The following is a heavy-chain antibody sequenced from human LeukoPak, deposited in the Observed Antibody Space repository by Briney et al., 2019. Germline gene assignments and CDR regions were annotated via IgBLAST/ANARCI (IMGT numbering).Heavy chain of an antibody. J-gene: IGHJ6*02. CDR3: AGVSVRVSVGHAMDV. D-gene: IGHD3-10*01. Sequence: GGSLRLSCAASGFNVNSNHMTWVRQAPGKGLEWVSVIYSGYGTSYADYVKGRFTISRDNSKNTLYLQMNSLRAEETAVYYCAGVSVRVSVGHAMDVWGQGTMVTVSS. CDR1: GFNVNSNH. CDR2: IYSGYGT. V-gene: IGHV3-66*01.